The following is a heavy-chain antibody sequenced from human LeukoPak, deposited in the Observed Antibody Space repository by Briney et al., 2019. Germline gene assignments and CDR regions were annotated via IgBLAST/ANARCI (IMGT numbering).Heavy chain of an antibody. D-gene: IGHD6-13*01. CDR1: GGSISSHY. CDR3: ARRPSGYSSSWYGGFDY. V-gene: IGHV4-59*11. CDR2: IYYSGST. J-gene: IGHJ4*02. Sequence: SETLSLTCTVSGGSISSHYWSWIRQPPGKGLEWIGYIYYSGSTNYNPSLKSRVTISVDTSKNQFSLKLSSVTAADTAVYYCARRPSGYSSSWYGGFDYWGQGTLVTVSS.